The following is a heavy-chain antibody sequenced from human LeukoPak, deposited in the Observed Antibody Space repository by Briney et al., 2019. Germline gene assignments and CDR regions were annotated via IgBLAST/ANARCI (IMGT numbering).Heavy chain of an antibody. CDR2: INPSGGSA. J-gene: IGHJ4*02. V-gene: IGHV1-46*01. CDR1: GYTFTIYY. Sequence: ASVTVSFKASGYTFTIYYMHWVRQAPGQGGEGGGIINPSGGSASYAQNFQGRVTMTRDTSTSTVYMELSSLRSEDTAVYYCARDLGYYYDSSGYYDYFDYWGQGTLVTVSS. D-gene: IGHD3-22*01. CDR3: ARDLGYYYDSSGYYDYFDY.